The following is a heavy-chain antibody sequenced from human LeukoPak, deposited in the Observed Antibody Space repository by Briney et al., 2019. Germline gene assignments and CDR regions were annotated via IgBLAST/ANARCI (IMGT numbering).Heavy chain of an antibody. Sequence: ASVKVSCKASGYTFTSYDINWVRQATGQGLEWMGWMNPNSGNTGYAQKFQGRVTMTRNTSISTAYMELSSLRSEDTAVYYCAGYRGGTTRYYFGMDVWGQGTTVTVSS. V-gene: IGHV1-8*01. J-gene: IGHJ6*02. CDR1: GYTFTSYD. CDR3: AGYRGGTTRYYFGMDV. CDR2: MNPNSGNT. D-gene: IGHD1-14*01.